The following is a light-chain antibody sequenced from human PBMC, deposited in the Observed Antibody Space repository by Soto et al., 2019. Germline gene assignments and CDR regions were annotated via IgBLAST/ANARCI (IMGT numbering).Light chain of an antibody. CDR3: RSYTSSSTQV. J-gene: IGLJ1*01. CDR1: SSDVGGYNY. V-gene: IGLV2-14*01. CDR2: DVS. Sequence: QSVLTQPASVSGSPGQSITISCTGTSSDVGGYNYVSWYQQHPGKAPKLMIYDVSNRPSGVSNRFSGSKSGNTASLTISGLQAEDEADYYCRSYTSSSTQVFGTGPKITVL.